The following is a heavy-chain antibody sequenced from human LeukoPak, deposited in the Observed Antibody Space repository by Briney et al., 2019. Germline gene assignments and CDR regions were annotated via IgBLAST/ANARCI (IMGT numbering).Heavy chain of an antibody. D-gene: IGHD3-16*01. Sequence: SETLSLTCAVYGDSFSGYYWSWIRQSPEKGLGWVGEINYIGGTKYNPSPTSRVTISESTSKNQFSLNLTSVTAADTAVYYCARAHRRFVGYGMDVWGQGTTVTVSS. J-gene: IGHJ6*02. CDR3: ARAHRRFVGYGMDV. CDR1: GDSFSGYY. V-gene: IGHV4-34*01. CDR2: INYIGGT.